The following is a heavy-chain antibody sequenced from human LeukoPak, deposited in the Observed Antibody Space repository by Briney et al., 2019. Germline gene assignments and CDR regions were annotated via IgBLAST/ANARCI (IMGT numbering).Heavy chain of an antibody. Sequence: SGTLSPTCAVSGGSISSSNWWSWVRQPPGKGLEWIGEIYHSGSTNYNPSLKSRVTISVDKSKNQFSLKLSSVTAADTAVYYCASLGVVPAAIRRENYYYYGMDVWGQGTTVTVSS. D-gene: IGHD2-2*02. V-gene: IGHV4-4*02. CDR2: IYHSGST. CDR3: ASLGVVPAAIRRENYYYYGMDV. J-gene: IGHJ6*02. CDR1: GGSISSSNW.